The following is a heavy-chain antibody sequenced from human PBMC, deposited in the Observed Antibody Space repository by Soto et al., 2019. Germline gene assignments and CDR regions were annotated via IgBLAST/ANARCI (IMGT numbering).Heavy chain of an antibody. V-gene: IGHV5-51*01. J-gene: IGHJ6*04. CDR1: GYSFTSYW. CDR2: IYPGDSDT. Sequence: GESLKIACKGSGYSFTSYWIGWVRQMPGKGLEWMGIIYPGDSDTRYSPSFQGQVTISAAKSISLACLQWCSLKASDTSMYYCATTVSRSGGILDGMNVWDRGNTGVVSS. CDR3: ATTVSRSGGILDGMNV. D-gene: IGHD3-3*02.